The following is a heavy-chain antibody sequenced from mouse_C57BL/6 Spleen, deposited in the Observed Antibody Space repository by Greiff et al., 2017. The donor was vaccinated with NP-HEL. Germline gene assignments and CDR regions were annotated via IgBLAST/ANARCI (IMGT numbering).Heavy chain of an antibody. V-gene: IGHV5-17*01. CDR3: ARQGITTVVAVYWYFDV. J-gene: IGHJ1*03. Sequence: EVQLVESGGGLVKPGGSLKLSCAASGFTFSDYGMHWVRQAPEKGLEWVAYISSGSSTIYYADTVKGRFTISRDNAKNTLFLQMTSLRSEDTAMYYCARQGITTVVAVYWYFDVWGTGTTVTVSS. CDR2: ISSGSSTI. CDR1: GFTFSDYG. D-gene: IGHD1-1*01.